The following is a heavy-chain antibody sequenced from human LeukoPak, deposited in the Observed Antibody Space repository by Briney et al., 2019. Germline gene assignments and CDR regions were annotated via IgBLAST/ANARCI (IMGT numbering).Heavy chain of an antibody. Sequence: GGSLRLCCAASGFTFSSYWMHWVRQATGKGLVWVSRIRGDGSGSNYADSVKGRFTISRDNAKNTLYLQMNSLTAEDTAVYFCARVPVEAAGMGIDYWGQGTLVTVSS. CDR1: GFTFSSYW. CDR2: IRGDGSGS. V-gene: IGHV3-74*01. CDR3: ARVPVEAAGMGIDY. D-gene: IGHD6-13*01. J-gene: IGHJ4*02.